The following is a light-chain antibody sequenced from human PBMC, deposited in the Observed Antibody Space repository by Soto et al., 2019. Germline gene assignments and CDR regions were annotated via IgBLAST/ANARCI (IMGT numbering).Light chain of an antibody. CDR2: GAS. CDR1: QRVSSY. J-gene: IGKJ2*01. CDR3: QQYNNWPYT. Sequence: EIVMTQSPATLSVSPGERATLSCRASQRVSSYLAWYQQKPGQAPSLLIYGASTRATGIPARFSGSGSGTEFTLTISSLQSEDFAVYYCQQYNNWPYTFGQGTKLEIK. V-gene: IGKV3-15*01.